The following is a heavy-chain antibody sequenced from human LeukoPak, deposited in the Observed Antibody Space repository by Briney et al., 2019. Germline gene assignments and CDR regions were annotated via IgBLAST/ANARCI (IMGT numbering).Heavy chain of an antibody. D-gene: IGHD1-26*01. CDR1: GSTFDDYA. V-gene: IGHV3-9*03. Sequence: GRSLRLSCAASGSTFDDYAMHWVRQAPGKGLEWVSGISWNSGSIGYADSVKGRFTISRDNAKNSLYLQMNSLRAEDIALYYCAKEGETAESFDYWGQGTLVTVSS. CDR2: ISWNSGSI. CDR3: AKEGETAESFDY. J-gene: IGHJ4*02.